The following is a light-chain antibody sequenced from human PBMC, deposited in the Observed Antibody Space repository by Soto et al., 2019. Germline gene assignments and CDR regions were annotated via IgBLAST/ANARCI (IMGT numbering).Light chain of an antibody. CDR2: SND. CDR1: SSNIGVNT. J-gene: IGLJ1*01. Sequence: QSVLTQPPSASGTPGQRVTISCSGSSSNIGVNTVNWYQQLPGTAPKLLIYSNDQRPSGVPDRFSGSKSGTSASLALSGLQSDDEADYYCAAWDDSLHGHVFGTGTKLTVL. CDR3: AAWDDSLHGHV. V-gene: IGLV1-44*01.